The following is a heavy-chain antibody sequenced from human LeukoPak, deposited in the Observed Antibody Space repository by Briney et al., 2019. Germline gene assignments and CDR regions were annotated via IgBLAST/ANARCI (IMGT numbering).Heavy chain of an antibody. CDR3: ARDFVIGTTVYYYGMDV. CDR2: ISACNGNT. Sequence: ASVKVSCKASGYTFTSYGISWVRQAPGQGLEWMGWISACNGNTNYAQKLQGRVTMTTDTSTSTAYMELRSLRSDDTAVYYCARDFVIGTTVYYYGMDVWGQGTTVTVSS. V-gene: IGHV1-18*01. CDR1: GYTFTSYG. D-gene: IGHD1-1*01. J-gene: IGHJ6*02.